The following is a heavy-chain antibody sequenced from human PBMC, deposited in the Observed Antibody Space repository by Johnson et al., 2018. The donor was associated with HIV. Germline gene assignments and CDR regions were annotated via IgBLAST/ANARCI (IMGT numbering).Heavy chain of an antibody. V-gene: IGHV3-9*01. Sequence: VQLVESGGGLVQPGRSLRLSCAASGFTFNDYAMHWVRQGPGKGLEWVSGISWNSGNIGYADSVKGRFTISGDNAKNSLFLQMNSLRDEDTALYYCARDQYSSSSEDGAFDIWGQGTMVTVSS. CDR3: ARDQYSSSSEDGAFDI. CDR2: ISWNSGNI. CDR1: GFTFNDYA. D-gene: IGHD6-6*01. J-gene: IGHJ3*02.